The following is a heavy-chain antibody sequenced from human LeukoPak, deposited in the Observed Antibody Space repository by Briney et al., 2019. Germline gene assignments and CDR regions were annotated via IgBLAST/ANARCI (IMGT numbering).Heavy chain of an antibody. CDR1: GYSFTSSY. Sequence: ASVKVSCKASGYSFTSSYIHWVRQAPGQGLEWMGMIYPRDGSTSYAQKFQGRVTVTRDTSISTAYMELSRLRSDDTAVYYCARSEHNDYGMDVWGQGTTVTVSS. V-gene: IGHV1-46*01. CDR3: ARSEHNDYGMDV. CDR2: IYPRDGST. D-gene: IGHD1-1*01. J-gene: IGHJ6*02.